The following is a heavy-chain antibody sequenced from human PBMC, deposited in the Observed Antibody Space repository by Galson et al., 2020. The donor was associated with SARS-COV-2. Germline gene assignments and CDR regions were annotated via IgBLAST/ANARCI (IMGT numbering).Heavy chain of an antibody. Sequence: SETLSLTCTVSGGSISSSSYYWGWIRQPPGKGLEWIGSIYYSGSTYYNPSLKSRVTISVDTSKNQFSLKLSSVTAADTAVYYCARQDAYVWGSWSPWGQGTLVTVSS. CDR2: IYYSGST. D-gene: IGHD3-16*01. CDR3: ARQDAYVWGSWSP. V-gene: IGHV4-39*01. CDR1: GGSISSSSYY. J-gene: IGHJ4*02.